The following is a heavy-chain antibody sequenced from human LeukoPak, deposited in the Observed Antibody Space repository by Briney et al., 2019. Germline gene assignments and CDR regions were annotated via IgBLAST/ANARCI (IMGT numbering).Heavy chain of an antibody. CDR1: GGSFSGYY. Sequence: PSETLSLTCAVYGGSFSGYYWSWIRQPPGKGLEWIGEINHSGSTNYNPSLKSRVTISVDTSKNQFSLKLSSVTAADTAVYYCARWAPRSRSSTSCYVFDPWGQGTLVTVSS. V-gene: IGHV4-34*01. J-gene: IGHJ5*02. CDR2: INHSGST. D-gene: IGHD2-2*01. CDR3: ARWAPRSRSSTSCYVFDP.